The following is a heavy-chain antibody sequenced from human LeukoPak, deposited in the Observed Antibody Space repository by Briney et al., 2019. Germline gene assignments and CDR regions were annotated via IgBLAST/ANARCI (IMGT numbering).Heavy chain of an antibody. CDR3: ARDIAARPFDY. CDR2: ISSSSSYI. D-gene: IGHD6-6*01. Sequence: GGSLRLSCAASGFTFSSYSMNWVRHAPGKGLEWVSSISSSSSYIYYADSVKGRFTISRDNAKNSLYLQMNSLRAEDTAVYYCARDIAARPFDYWGQGTLVTVSS. V-gene: IGHV3-21*01. CDR1: GFTFSSYS. J-gene: IGHJ4*02.